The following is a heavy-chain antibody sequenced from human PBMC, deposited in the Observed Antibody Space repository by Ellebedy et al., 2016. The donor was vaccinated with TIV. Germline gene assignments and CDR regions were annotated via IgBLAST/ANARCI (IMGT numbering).Heavy chain of an antibody. Sequence: GESLKISCAASGFTFSSYWMHWVRQAPGKGLGWVSRINSDGSSTDYADSVKGRFTISRDNAKNTLYLQMNSLRVEDTAVYYCARGAPFDLWGRGTLVPVSS. J-gene: IGHJ2*01. V-gene: IGHV3-74*01. CDR1: GFTFSSYW. CDR2: INSDGSST. CDR3: ARGAPFDL.